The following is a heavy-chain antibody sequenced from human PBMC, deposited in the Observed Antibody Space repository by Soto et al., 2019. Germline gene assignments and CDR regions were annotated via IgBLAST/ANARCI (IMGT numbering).Heavy chain of an antibody. D-gene: IGHD2-21*01. Sequence: SETLALTCTVSGGCISSYYLSWIRQPPGKGLEWIGYIYYSGSTNYNPSLKSRVTISVDTSKNQFSLKLSSVTAADTAVYYCARDPGEEYYFDYWGQGTLVTVSS. CDR2: IYYSGST. CDR1: GGCISSYY. V-gene: IGHV4-59*01. CDR3: ARDPGEEYYFDY. J-gene: IGHJ4*02.